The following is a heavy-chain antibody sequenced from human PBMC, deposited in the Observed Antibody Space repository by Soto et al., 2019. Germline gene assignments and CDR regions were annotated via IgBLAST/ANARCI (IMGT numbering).Heavy chain of an antibody. CDR3: ARDRSLYSSSSSDY. J-gene: IGHJ4*02. CDR1: GFTFSSYW. CDR2: IKQDGSEK. V-gene: IGHV3-7*01. D-gene: IGHD6-6*01. Sequence: GGSLRLSCAASGFTFSSYWMSWVRQAPGKGLEWVANIKQDGSEKYYVDSVKGRFTISRDNAKNSLYLQMNSLRAEDTAVYYCARDRSLYSSSSSDYWGQGTLVTVSS.